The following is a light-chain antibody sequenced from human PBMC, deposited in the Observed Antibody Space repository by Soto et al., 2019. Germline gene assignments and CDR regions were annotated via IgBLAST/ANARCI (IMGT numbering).Light chain of an antibody. Sequence: QSVLTQPPSVSGAPGQRVTIPCTGSSSNIWSFYDVHWYQQLPGTVPKLLIYGDNNRPSGVPDRFSGSKSGTAASLAITGLQVEDEADYYCQSYDNSLNHVVFGGGTTLTVL. CDR2: GDN. V-gene: IGLV1-40*01. CDR1: SSNIWSFYD. J-gene: IGLJ2*01. CDR3: QSYDNSLNHVV.